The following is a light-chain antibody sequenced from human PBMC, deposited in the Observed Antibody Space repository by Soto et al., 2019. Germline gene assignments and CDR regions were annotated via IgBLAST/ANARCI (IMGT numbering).Light chain of an antibody. CDR3: CSYAGSYTYV. V-gene: IGLV2-11*01. J-gene: IGLJ1*01. CDR2: DVN. CDR1: SSDVGGYNY. Sequence: QSVLTQPRSVSGSPGQSVTISCTGTSSDVGGYNYVSWYQQHPGKAPKLIIYDVNRRPSGVPDRFPGSKSGNTASLTISGLQAEDEADYYCCSYAGSYTYVFGTGTKVTVL.